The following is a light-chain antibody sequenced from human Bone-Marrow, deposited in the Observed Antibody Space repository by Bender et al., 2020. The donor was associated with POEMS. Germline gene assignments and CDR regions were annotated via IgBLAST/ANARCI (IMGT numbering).Light chain of an antibody. Sequence: SYLLTQPPSVSVAPGKTATITCGGDHIGGKSVHWYQQRPGQAPVLVMSYDSDRPAGIPERFSGSNSGNTATLTISGVEAGDEADYYCQVWDSDTDHQVFGSGTEVTVL. J-gene: IGLJ1*01. V-gene: IGLV3-21*04. CDR2: YDS. CDR1: HIGGKS. CDR3: QVWDSDTDHQV.